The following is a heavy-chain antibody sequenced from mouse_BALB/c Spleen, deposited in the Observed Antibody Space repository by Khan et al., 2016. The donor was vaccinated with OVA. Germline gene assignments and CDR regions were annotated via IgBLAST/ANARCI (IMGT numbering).Heavy chain of an antibody. J-gene: IGHJ3*01. V-gene: IGHV1S81*02. Sequence: QVQLQQSGAELVKPGASVRLSCKASGYTFTSYYLYWVKQRPGQGLEWIGDINPSSGGTNFNEKFKSKATLTVDKSSSTAYIQLNSLTSEDSADYYCTISGYRSFAYWGQGTLVTVSA. D-gene: IGHD2-2*01. CDR2: INPSSGGT. CDR3: TISGYRSFAY. CDR1: GYTFTSYY.